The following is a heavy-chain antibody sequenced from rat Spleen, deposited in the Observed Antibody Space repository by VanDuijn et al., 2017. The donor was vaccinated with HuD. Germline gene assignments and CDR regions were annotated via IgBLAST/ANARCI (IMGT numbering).Heavy chain of an antibody. J-gene: IGHJ3*01. Sequence: QVQLKESGPGLVQPSQTLSLTCTVSGFSLTSYTISWVRQPPGKGLEWIAAILTGGNTYYNPALKSRLSISRDTSKSQVFLKMNILQTEDTAMYFCARGWERLAYWGQGTLVTVSS. D-gene: IGHD5-1*01. CDR1: GFSLTSYT. CDR3: ARGWERLAY. CDR2: ILTGGNT. V-gene: IGHV2-6*01.